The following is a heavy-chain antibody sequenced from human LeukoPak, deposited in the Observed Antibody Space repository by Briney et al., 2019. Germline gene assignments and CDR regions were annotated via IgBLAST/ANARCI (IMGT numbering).Heavy chain of an antibody. CDR2: IWYDGSNK. Sequence: GRSLRLSCAASGFTFNHYAMHWVRQAPGKGLEWVAVIWYDGSNKYYADSVKGRFTISRDNSKNTVYLQMNSLRAEDTAVYYCARGSLGDGSLLIDYWGQGTLVTVSS. D-gene: IGHD3-10*01. J-gene: IGHJ4*02. CDR1: GFTFNHYA. CDR3: ARGSLGDGSLLIDY. V-gene: IGHV3-33*01.